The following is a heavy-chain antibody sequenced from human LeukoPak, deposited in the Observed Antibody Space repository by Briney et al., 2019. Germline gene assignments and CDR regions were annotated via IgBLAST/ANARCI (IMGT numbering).Heavy chain of an antibody. Sequence: GGSLRLSCAAPGFTFSSYAMSWVRQAPGKGLEWVSAISGSGGSTYYADSVKGRFTISRDNSKNTLYLQMNSMRAEDTAVYYCEKDFWSRGSSWYGSLDYWGQGTLVTVSS. V-gene: IGHV3-23*01. CDR2: ISGSGGST. J-gene: IGHJ4*02. CDR3: EKDFWSRGSSWYGSLDY. D-gene: IGHD6-13*01. CDR1: GFTFSSYA.